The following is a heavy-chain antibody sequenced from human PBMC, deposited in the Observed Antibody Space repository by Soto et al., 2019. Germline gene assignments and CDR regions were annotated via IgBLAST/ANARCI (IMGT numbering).Heavy chain of an antibody. D-gene: IGHD3-22*01. Sequence: QVQLVQSGAEVKKPGSSVKVSCKASGGTFSSYAISWVRQAPGQGLEWMGGIIPIFGTANYAQKFQGRVTITVDESTSTAYMELSSLRSEDTAVYYCARVEYLFALVIGVGAFDIWGQGTMVTVSS. CDR2: IIPIFGTA. CDR3: ARVEYLFALVIGVGAFDI. CDR1: GGTFSSYA. J-gene: IGHJ3*02. V-gene: IGHV1-69*01.